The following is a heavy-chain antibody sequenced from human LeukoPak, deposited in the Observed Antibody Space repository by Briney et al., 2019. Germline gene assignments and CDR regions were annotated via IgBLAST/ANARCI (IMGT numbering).Heavy chain of an antibody. D-gene: IGHD3-3*01. J-gene: IGHJ5*02. Sequence: GGSLRLSCAASGFTFSSYTIHWVRQAPGKGLEWVALISSDGSNKFYANSVKGRFTISRDNSKKTVYLQMNSLRGEDTAVYPCARGATNDFWSGYGWFDPWGQGTLVTVSS. V-gene: IGHV3-30*04. CDR1: GFTFSSYT. CDR2: ISSDGSNK. CDR3: ARGATNDFWSGYGWFDP.